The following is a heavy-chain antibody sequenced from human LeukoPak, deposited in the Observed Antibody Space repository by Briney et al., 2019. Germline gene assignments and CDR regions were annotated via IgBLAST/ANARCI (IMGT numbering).Heavy chain of an antibody. V-gene: IGHV4-34*01. J-gene: IGHJ4*02. CDR2: ISHSRST. Sequence: SETLSLTCAVYGGSFSGYYWSWIRQPPGKGLEWIGEISHSRSTNNNPSLKSRVTISVDTSKNQFSLKLSSVTAADTAVYYCARGRVTYDYWGQGPLVTVSS. CDR1: GGSFSGYY. CDR3: ARGRVTYDY. D-gene: IGHD2-21*02.